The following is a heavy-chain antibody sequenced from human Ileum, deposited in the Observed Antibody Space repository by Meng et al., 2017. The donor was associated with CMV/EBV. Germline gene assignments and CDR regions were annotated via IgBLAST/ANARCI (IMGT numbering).Heavy chain of an antibody. D-gene: IGHD1-26*01. CDR2: INPSGGST. CDR3: ARDWGASNWFDP. V-gene: IGHV1-46*01. CDR1: GYNFTNHN. J-gene: IGHJ5*02. Sequence: CKASGYNFTNHNIHWVRQAPGQGLEWMGIINPSGGSTSYAQKFQGRVTMTRDTSTSTVYMDLNSLRSEDTAVYYCARDWGASNWFDPWGQGTLVTVSS.